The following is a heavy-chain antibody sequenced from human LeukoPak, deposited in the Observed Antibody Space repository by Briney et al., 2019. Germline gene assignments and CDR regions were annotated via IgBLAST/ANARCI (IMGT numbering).Heavy chain of an antibody. Sequence: PSETLSLTCPVSGSSISSYYWSWIRQPPGKGLEWVGYIYYSGSTNYNPSLKSRVTISVDTSKNQFSLKLRSVTAADTAVYYCARAGGYYDSSGYSLWGQGTLVTVSS. J-gene: IGHJ4*02. CDR1: GSSISSYY. CDR2: IYYSGST. CDR3: ARAGGYYDSSGYSL. D-gene: IGHD3-22*01. V-gene: IGHV4-59*01.